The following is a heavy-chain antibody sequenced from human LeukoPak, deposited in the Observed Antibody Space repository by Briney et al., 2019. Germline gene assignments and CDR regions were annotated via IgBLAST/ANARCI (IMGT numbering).Heavy chain of an antibody. CDR1: GFTFSSYS. J-gene: IGHJ4*02. D-gene: IGHD5-18*01. CDR2: ISSSSSYI. Sequence: GGSLRLSCAASGFTFSSYSMNWVRQAPGKGLEWVSSISSSSSYIYYADSVKGRFTISRDNAKNSLYLQMNSLRAEVTAVYYCARAGYSYGEGVDYWGQGTLVTVSS. CDR3: ARAGYSYGEGVDY. V-gene: IGHV3-21*01.